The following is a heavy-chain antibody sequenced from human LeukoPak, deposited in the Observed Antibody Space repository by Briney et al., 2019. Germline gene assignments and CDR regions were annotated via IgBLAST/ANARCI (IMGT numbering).Heavy chain of an antibody. V-gene: IGHV1-3*01. J-gene: IGHJ4*01. CDR1: GYTFTSYA. Sequence: ASVKVSCKASGYTFTSYAMHWVRQAPGQRLEWMGWINAGNGNTKYSQKFQGRVTMTSDTSTSTAYLELASLTPDDSAIYYCARARSRAXTWYWD. CDR3: ARARSRAXTWY. CDR2: INAGNGNT. D-gene: IGHD2-8*01.